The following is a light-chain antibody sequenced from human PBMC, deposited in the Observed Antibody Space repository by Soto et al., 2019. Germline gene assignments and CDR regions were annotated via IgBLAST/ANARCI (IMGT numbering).Light chain of an antibody. CDR2: TNT. CDR3: QSYDGSLSGSV. V-gene: IGLV1-40*01. CDR1: SSNIGAGYD. J-gene: IGLJ3*02. Sequence: QLVLTQPPSVSGAPGQRVTISCTGSSSNIGAGYDVHWYQQIPGAAPKLLIYTNTNRPTGDPDRFSASKSGTSASLAITGLQAEDEADYYCQSYDGSLSGSVFGGGTKVTVL.